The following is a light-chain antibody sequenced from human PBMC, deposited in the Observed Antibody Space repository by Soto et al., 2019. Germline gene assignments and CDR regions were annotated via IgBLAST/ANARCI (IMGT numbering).Light chain of an antibody. CDR3: NAYTSSGTYV. Sequence: QSVLTQPASVSGSPGQSITISCTGTSSDVGLYNYVSWYQHLPGKAPKLIIYDVSNRPSGVSNRFSGSKSANTASLTISGLQAEDESDYYCNAYTSSGTYVFGAGTKLTVL. V-gene: IGLV2-14*03. CDR1: SSDVGLYNY. J-gene: IGLJ1*01. CDR2: DVS.